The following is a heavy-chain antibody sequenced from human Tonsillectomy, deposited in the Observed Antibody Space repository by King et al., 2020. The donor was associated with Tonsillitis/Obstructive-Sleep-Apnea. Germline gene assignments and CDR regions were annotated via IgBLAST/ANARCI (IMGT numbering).Heavy chain of an antibody. CDR3: APLGGPPDY. CDR1: GCSISSSSYY. D-gene: IGHD1-26*01. Sequence: LQLQESGPGLVKPSETLSLTCTVSGCSISSSSYYCGLIRQPPRKWLEWIGRFYYSVSTYTNPALSSQVTISVDTSKNPFSLKLSSVTAADTAVYYCAPLGGPPDYWGQGTLVTVSS. J-gene: IGHJ4*02. V-gene: IGHV4-39*01. CDR2: FYYSVST.